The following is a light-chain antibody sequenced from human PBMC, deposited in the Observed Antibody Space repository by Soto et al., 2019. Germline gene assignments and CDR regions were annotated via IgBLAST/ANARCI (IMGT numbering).Light chain of an antibody. CDR3: AAWDDSLSVGV. Sequence: QSVLTKPPSACGTPGQRVTISCSGSRSNIGSNYVYWYQQLPGTAPKLLIYRDTQRPSGVPDRFSGSKSGTSASLAISGLRSADEADYHCAAWDDSLSVGVFGGGTKLTVL. CDR2: RDT. J-gene: IGLJ2*01. V-gene: IGLV1-47*01. CDR1: RSNIGSNY.